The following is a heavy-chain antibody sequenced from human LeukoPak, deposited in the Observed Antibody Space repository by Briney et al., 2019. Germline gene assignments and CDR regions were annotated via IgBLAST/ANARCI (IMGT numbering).Heavy chain of an antibody. CDR1: GFTFSSYW. CDR3: AKAGTDVLDY. J-gene: IGHJ4*02. Sequence: GGSLRLSCAASGFTFSSYWMTWVRQAPGKGLEWVANIKQDGSEKYYVDSAKGRFTISRDNAKNSLYLQMNSLRAEDTAVYYCAKAGTDVLDYWGQGTLVTVSS. V-gene: IGHV3-7*01. CDR2: IKQDGSEK. D-gene: IGHD6-6*01.